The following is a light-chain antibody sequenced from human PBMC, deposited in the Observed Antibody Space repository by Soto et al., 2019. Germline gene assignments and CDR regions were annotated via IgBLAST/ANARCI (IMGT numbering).Light chain of an antibody. CDR1: ASYIAGHS. CDR3: FSYTSSGTYV. V-gene: IGLV1-44*01. Sequence: QSVLTQPPSASGAPGQTVTISCSGDASYIAGHSFNWYYQLPVSAPKLLIFDNNQRPSGVSNRFSGSKSGNTASLTISGLQAEDETDYYCFSYTSSGTYVFGTGTKVTVL. CDR2: DNN. J-gene: IGLJ1*01.